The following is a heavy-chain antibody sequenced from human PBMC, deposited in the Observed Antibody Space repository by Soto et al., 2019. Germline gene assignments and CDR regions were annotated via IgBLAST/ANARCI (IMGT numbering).Heavy chain of an antibody. D-gene: IGHD3-10*01. J-gene: IGHJ4*02. CDR2: IIPILGIA. V-gene: IGHV1-69*02. CDR1: GGTFSSYT. CDR3: AGSSSGGSGGGSFDY. Sequence: SVKVSCKASGGTFSSYTISWVRQAPGQGLEWMGRIIPILGIANYAQKFQGRVTITADKSTSTAYMELSSLRSEDTAVYYCAGSSSGGSGGGSFDYGGQGTLVTVSS.